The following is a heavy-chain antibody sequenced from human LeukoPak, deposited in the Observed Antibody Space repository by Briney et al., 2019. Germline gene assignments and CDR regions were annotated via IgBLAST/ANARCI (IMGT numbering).Heavy chain of an antibody. CDR2: IWYDGSNK. CDR1: GFTFSSYG. V-gene: IGHV3-33*01. CDR3: ARAPLSRQYYFDY. Sequence: PGGSLRLSCAASGFTFSSYGMHWVRQAPGKGLEWVAVIWYDGSNKYYADSVKGRFTISRDNSKNTLYLQMNSLRAEDTAAYYCARAPLSRQYYFDYWGQGTLVTVSS. J-gene: IGHJ4*02.